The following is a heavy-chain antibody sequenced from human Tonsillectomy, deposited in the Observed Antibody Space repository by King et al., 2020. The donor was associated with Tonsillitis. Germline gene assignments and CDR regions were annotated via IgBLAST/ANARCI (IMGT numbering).Heavy chain of an antibody. Sequence: VQLVESGGGLVKPGGSLRLSCAASGFTFSNAWMSWVRQAPGKGLEWVGRIKSKTDGGTTDYAAPVKGRFTISRDDSKNTLYLQMNSLKTEDTAVYYCTTDRESLRLLWFGDYAFDIWGQGTMVTVSS. V-gene: IGHV3-15*01. CDR3: TTDRESLRLLWFGDYAFDI. CDR2: IKSKTDGGTT. J-gene: IGHJ3*02. CDR1: GFTFSNAW. D-gene: IGHD3-10*01.